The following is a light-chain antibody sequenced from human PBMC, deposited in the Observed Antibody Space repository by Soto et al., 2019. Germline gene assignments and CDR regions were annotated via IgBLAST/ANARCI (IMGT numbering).Light chain of an antibody. CDR1: QSVNSY. Sequence: EIVLTQSPATLSLSPGKRATLSCRASQSVNSYLAWYQQNRGQAPRLLIHDASNRAIGIPARFSGSGSGTDFTLTISSLEAEDVAFYWCQQYFDVPFTFGGGTKVDIK. CDR3: QQYFDVPFT. V-gene: IGKV3-11*01. J-gene: IGKJ4*01. CDR2: DAS.